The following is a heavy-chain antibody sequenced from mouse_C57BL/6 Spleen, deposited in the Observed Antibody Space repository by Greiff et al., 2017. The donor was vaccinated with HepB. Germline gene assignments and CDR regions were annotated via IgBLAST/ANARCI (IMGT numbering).Heavy chain of an antibody. Sequence: QVQLKQPGAELVKPGASVKVSCKASGYTFTSYWMHWVKQRPGQGLEWIGRIHPSDSDTNYNQKFKGKATLTVDKSSSTAYMQLSSLTSEDASVYYCAMEYDCDYYAMDYWGQGTSVTVSS. D-gene: IGHD2-14*01. CDR3: AMEYDCDYYAMDY. J-gene: IGHJ4*01. V-gene: IGHV1-74*01. CDR1: GYTFTSYW. CDR2: IHPSDSDT.